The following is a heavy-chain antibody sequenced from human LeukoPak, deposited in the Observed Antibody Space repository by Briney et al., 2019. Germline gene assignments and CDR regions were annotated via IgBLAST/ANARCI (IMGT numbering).Heavy chain of an antibody. CDR2: INPNSGGT. CDR1: GYTFTGYY. V-gene: IGHV1-2*02. J-gene: IGHJ3*02. CDR3: ARGVILTVVTPKAFDI. D-gene: IGHD4-23*01. Sequence: ASVKVSCKASGYTFTGYYMHWVRQAPGQGLEWMGWINPNSGGTNYAQKFQGRVTMTRDTSISTAYMELSRLRSDDTAVYYCARGVILTVVTPKAFDIWGQGTMVTVPS.